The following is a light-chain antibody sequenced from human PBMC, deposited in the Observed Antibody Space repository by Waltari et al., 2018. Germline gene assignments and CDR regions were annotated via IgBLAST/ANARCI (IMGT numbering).Light chain of an antibody. CDR1: SRDVGSYNL. J-gene: IGLJ3*02. Sequence: QSDLTQPASVSGSPGQSITISCTGTSRDVGSYNLVSWYQQHTGKAPKLMIYEDSKRRSVGSNRCSGSKAGNTAYRTISVLQAGDEANSYCCSDAGSSIWVFGGGAELTVL. CDR2: EDS. V-gene: IGLV2-23*01. CDR3: CSDAGSSIWV.